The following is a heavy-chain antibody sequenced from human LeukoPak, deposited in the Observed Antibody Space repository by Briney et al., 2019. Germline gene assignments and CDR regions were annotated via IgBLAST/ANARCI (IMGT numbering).Heavy chain of an antibody. J-gene: IGHJ3*02. CDR1: GFTFSSYA. CDR3: VKDAPWNDVRPDAFDI. Sequence: PGGSLRLSCSASGFTFSSYAVHWVRQAPGKGLEYVSAISSNGGSTYYADSVKGRFTISRDNSKNTLYLQMSSLRAEDTAVYYCVKDAPWNDVRPDAFDIWGQGTMVTVSS. D-gene: IGHD1-1*01. CDR2: ISSNGGST. V-gene: IGHV3-64D*06.